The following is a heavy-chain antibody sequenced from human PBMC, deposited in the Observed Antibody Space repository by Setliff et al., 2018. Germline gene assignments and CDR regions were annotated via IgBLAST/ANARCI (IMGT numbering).Heavy chain of an antibody. D-gene: IGHD3-3*01. Sequence: SETLSLTCTVYGGSFSDHFWSWIRQPPGKGLEWIGEINHSGSTNYNPSLKSRVTISVDTSKNQFSLKLSSVTAADTAVYYCARYSNDFWSGYYAFDIWGQGTMVTVSS. CDR1: GGSFSDHF. V-gene: IGHV4-34*01. J-gene: IGHJ3*02. CDR3: ARYSNDFWSGYYAFDI. CDR2: INHSGST.